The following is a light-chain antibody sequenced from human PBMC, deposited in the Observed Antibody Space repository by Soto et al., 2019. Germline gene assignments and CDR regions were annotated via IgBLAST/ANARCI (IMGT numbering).Light chain of an antibody. CDR3: QQYYKWPQT. Sequence: EIVMTQSPATLSVSPGERATRSCGATHSVRNKLAWYQQKPGQAPRLLIYDASTRATGIPARFRGSGSGTEFTLTISSLQSEDFAVYHCQQYYKWPQTFGQGTKVDIK. CDR1: HSVRNK. CDR2: DAS. V-gene: IGKV3-15*01. J-gene: IGKJ1*01.